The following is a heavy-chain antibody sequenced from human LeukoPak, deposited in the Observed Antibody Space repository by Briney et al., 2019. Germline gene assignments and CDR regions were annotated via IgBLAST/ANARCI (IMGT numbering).Heavy chain of an antibody. CDR1: GFTVSSNY. Sequence: GGSLRLSCAASGFTVSSNYMSWVRQAPGKGLEWVSVIYSGGSTYYADSVKGRFTISRDNSKNTLYLQMNSLRAEDTAVYYCARDHSSSWTFDYWGQGTLVTVSS. D-gene: IGHD6-13*01. V-gene: IGHV3-66*01. CDR2: IYSGGST. J-gene: IGHJ4*02. CDR3: ARDHSSSWTFDY.